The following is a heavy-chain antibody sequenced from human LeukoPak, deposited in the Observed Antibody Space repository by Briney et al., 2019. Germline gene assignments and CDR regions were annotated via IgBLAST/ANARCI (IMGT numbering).Heavy chain of an antibody. D-gene: IGHD6-19*01. J-gene: IGHJ4*02. CDR1: GFTFSSYA. Sequence: PGGSLRLSCAASGFTFSSYAMSWVCQAPGKGLEWVSAISGSGGSTYYADSVKGRFTISRDNSKNTLYLQMNSLRAEDTAVYYCAKEGHSSGWYWSYFDYWGQGTLVTVSS. CDR3: AKEGHSSGWYWSYFDY. V-gene: IGHV3-23*01. CDR2: ISGSGGST.